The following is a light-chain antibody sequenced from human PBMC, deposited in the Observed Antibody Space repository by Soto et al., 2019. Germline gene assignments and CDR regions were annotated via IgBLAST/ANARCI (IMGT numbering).Light chain of an antibody. CDR1: QSVSSN. CDR2: GAS. CDR3: QQYNNWPLT. J-gene: IGKJ4*01. Sequence: EIVMTQSPATLSVSPGERATLSCRASQSVSSNLAWYQQKPGQAPRLLIYGASTRATGLPARFSGSGSGTEFTLTISSLQSEDFAVYYGQQYNNWPLTFGGGTKVESK. V-gene: IGKV3-15*01.